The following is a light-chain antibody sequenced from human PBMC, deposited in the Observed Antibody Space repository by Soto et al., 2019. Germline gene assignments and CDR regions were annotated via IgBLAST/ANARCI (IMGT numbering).Light chain of an antibody. Sequence: EIVMTQSPATLSVSPGERATLSCRASQSVSSSYLAWYQQKPGQAPRLLIYGASSRATGIPDRFSGSGSGTDFTLTISSLEAEDFAVYYCQQYHSSSMFGQGTKVDIK. CDR1: QSVSSSY. V-gene: IGKV3-20*01. CDR3: QQYHSSSM. J-gene: IGKJ1*01. CDR2: GAS.